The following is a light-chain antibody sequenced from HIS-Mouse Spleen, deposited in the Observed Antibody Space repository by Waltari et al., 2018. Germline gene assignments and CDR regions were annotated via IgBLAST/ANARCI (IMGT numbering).Light chain of an antibody. J-gene: IGLJ3*02. V-gene: IGLV4-69*01. CDR2: LNSDGSH. CDR3: QTWGTGNWV. Sequence: QLVLTQSPSASASLGASVKLTCTLSSGHSSYAIAWHQQQPEKGPRYLMKLNSDGSHSKGDGIPDRFSGSRSGAERYRTISSLQSEDEADYYCQTWGTGNWVFGGGTKLTVL. CDR1: SGHSSYA.